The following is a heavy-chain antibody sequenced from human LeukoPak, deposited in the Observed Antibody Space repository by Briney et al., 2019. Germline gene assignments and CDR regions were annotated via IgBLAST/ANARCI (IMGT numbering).Heavy chain of an antibody. J-gene: IGHJ4*02. D-gene: IGHD6-19*01. CDR1: GFTFSNYN. CDR2: ISSSSSYI. CDR3: AKDDSGWYRAFDY. Sequence: GGSLRLSCAASGFTFSNYNMNWVRQAPGKGLEWVSSISSSSSYIYYADSVKGRFTISRDNSKNTLYLQMNSLRAEDTAVYYCAKDDSGWYRAFDYWGQGTLVTVSS. V-gene: IGHV3-21*04.